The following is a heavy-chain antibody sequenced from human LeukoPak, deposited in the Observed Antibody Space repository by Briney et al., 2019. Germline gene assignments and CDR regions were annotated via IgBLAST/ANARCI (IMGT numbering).Heavy chain of an antibody. CDR1: GFTFSFYN. Sequence: PGGSLRLSCAASGFTFSFYNMNWVRQAPGKGLEWVSYISRDSITTYYADSVKGRLTISRDNAKNSLYLQMNSLRDEDTAVYFCARDLLDYWGQGTLVTVSS. V-gene: IGHV3-48*02. J-gene: IGHJ4*02. CDR3: ARDLLDY. CDR2: ISRDSITT.